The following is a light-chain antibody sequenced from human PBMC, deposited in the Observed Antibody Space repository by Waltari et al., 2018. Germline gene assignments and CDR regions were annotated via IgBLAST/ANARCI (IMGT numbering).Light chain of an antibody. V-gene: IGKV4-1*01. CDR1: QCLSYSSNNKNY. CDR3: QQYYSTPYT. Sequence: DIVMTQSPDSLAVSLGERATINCKSSQCLSYSSNNKNYLAWYQQRPGQPPKLLIYWTSTRESGVPDRFSGSGSGTDFTLTISSLQAEDVAVYYCQQYYSTPYTFGQGTKLEIK. CDR2: WTS. J-gene: IGKJ2*01.